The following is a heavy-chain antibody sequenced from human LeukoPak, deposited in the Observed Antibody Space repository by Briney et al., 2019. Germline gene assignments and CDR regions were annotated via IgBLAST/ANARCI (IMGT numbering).Heavy chain of an antibody. CDR1: GGSISSSPYY. Sequence: SETLSLTCTVSGGSISSSPYYWSWIRQPPGKGLEWIGYIYYSGSTNYNPSLQSRVTISVDTSKNQFSLKLSSVTAADTAVYYCARATYSSGWGTSDYWGQGTLVTVSS. CDR2: IYYSGST. V-gene: IGHV4-61*01. D-gene: IGHD6-19*01. CDR3: ARATYSSGWGTSDY. J-gene: IGHJ4*02.